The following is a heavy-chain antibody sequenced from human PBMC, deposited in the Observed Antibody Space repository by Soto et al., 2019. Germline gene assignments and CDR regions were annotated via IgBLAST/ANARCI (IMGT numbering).Heavy chain of an antibody. V-gene: IGHV1-18*01. J-gene: IGHJ6*03. Sequence: GASVKVSCKASGYTFTSYGISWVRQAPGQGLEWMGWISAYNGNTNYAQKLQGRVTMTTDTSTSTAYMELRSLRSDDTAVYYCARLSVLRFLEWLSIDYYYYMDVWGKGTTVTVSS. CDR1: GYTFTSYG. CDR3: ARLSVLRFLEWLSIDYYYYMDV. D-gene: IGHD3-3*01. CDR2: ISAYNGNT.